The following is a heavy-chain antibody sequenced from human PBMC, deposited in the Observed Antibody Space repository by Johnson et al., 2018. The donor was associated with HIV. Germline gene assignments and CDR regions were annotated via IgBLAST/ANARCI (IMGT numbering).Heavy chain of an antibody. V-gene: IGHV3-30*04. Sequence: VQLVESGGGVVQPGRSLRLSCSASGFTFSDYAMHWVRQAPGKGLQWVAVISYDGSNKYYADSVKGRFTISRDNSKNTLYLQMNTLTTEDTAVYHCAKARFFGERPDSLELWGQGTMVTVSS. J-gene: IGHJ3*01. CDR2: ISYDGSNK. CDR3: AKARFFGERPDSLEL. CDR1: GFTFSDYA. D-gene: IGHD3-22*01.